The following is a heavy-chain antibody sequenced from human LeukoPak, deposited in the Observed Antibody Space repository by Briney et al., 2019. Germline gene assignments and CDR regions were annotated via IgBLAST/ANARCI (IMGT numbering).Heavy chain of an antibody. Sequence: SDTLSLTCAVSDDSFSSHYWTWIRQPPGKGLEWIGYSSYIGSTNYNPSLKSRVTISIDTSKNECSLKLTSVTAADTAVYYCARDLVTVTKGFDIWGQGTMVTVSS. CDR1: DDSFSSHY. D-gene: IGHD4-17*01. CDR2: SSYIGST. J-gene: IGHJ3*02. V-gene: IGHV4-59*11. CDR3: ARDLVTVTKGFDI.